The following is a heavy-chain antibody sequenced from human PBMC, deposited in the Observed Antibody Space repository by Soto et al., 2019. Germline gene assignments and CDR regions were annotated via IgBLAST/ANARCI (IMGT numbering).Heavy chain of an antibody. J-gene: IGHJ4*02. CDR1: GFSFSSYA. D-gene: IGHD5-12*01. Sequence: EVQLLESGGGLVQPGGSLRLSCAASGFSFSSYAMVWVRQAPGKGLEWVSVISARGGSLYFADSVKGRFTISRDNSKNLLSLEMNSLRAEDTATYVCAIGSIEYSASVDNWGQGTLVVVSS. CDR3: AIGSIEYSASVDN. V-gene: IGHV3-23*01. CDR2: ISARGGSL.